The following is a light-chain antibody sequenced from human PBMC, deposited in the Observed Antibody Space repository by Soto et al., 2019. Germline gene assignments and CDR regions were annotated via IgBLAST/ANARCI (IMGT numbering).Light chain of an antibody. CDR3: CSYADIYTYL. J-gene: IGLJ1*01. V-gene: IGLV2-11*01. Sequence: LTQPRSVSGSPGQSVTISCTGTSIDVGGYDFVSWHQQHPGKAPKLVIYDVTKRPSGVPDRFSGSKSGNTASLTISGLQAEDEADYYCCSYADIYTYLFGTGTKV. CDR2: DVT. CDR1: SIDVGGYDF.